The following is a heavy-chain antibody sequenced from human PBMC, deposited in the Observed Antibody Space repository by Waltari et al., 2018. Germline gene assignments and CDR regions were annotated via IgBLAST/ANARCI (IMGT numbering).Heavy chain of an antibody. CDR1: GFTFSSYS. Sequence: EVQLVESGGGLVQPGGSLRLSCAASGFTFSSYSMNWVRQAPGKGLEWGSYISSRSSTIYYADSVKGRFTISRDNAKNSLYLQMNSLRAEDTAVYYCARLRIVLTADAFDIWGQGTMVTVSS. V-gene: IGHV3-48*01. J-gene: IGHJ3*02. CDR2: ISSRSSTI. D-gene: IGHD2-21*01. CDR3: ARLRIVLTADAFDI.